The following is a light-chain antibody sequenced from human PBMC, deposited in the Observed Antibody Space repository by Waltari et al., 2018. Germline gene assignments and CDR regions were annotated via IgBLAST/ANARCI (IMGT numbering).Light chain of an antibody. CDR1: GSNIGAGYD. J-gene: IGLJ2*01. Sequence: QSVLTQPPSVSGAPGQRVTISCTGTGSNIGAGYDTHWYQQLPGKAPRLLIYGVNTPPFGVPDLFFGSQSGTSASLAIIGLQAEDEGDYYCQSYDTSLSVVFGGGTKLTVL. V-gene: IGLV1-40*01. CDR3: QSYDTSLSVV. CDR2: GVN.